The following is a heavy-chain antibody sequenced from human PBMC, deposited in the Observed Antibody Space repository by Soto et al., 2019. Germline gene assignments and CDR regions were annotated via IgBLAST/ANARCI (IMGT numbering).Heavy chain of an antibody. D-gene: IGHD4-17*01. J-gene: IGHJ6*02. CDR1: GFTFGDYA. V-gene: IGHV3-49*05. CDR2: IRSKAYGGTT. CDR3: TRDYGDGGDYYYGMDV. Sequence: EVQLVESGGGLVKPGRSLRLSCTASGFTFGDYAMSWFPQAPGKGLEWVGFIRSKAYGGTTEYAASVKGRFTISRDDSKSIAYLQMNSLKTEDTAVYYCTRDYGDGGDYYYGMDVWGQGTTVTVS.